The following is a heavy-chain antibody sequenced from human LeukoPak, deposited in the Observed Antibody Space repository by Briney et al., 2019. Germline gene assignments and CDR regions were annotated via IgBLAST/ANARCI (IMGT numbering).Heavy chain of an antibody. J-gene: IGHJ4*02. CDR1: GFTLRDYW. Sequence: GGPRNPSCEAPGFTLRDYWMTWFGQAPGKGLEWVANVKQDGTEKFYVDSVKGRFTISRDNGKNSLYLQMNSLRVEDTAIYYCARAGGTSWADYWGQGTLVTVSS. V-gene: IGHV3-7*01. CDR3: ARAGGTSWADY. D-gene: IGHD6-13*01. CDR2: VKQDGTEK.